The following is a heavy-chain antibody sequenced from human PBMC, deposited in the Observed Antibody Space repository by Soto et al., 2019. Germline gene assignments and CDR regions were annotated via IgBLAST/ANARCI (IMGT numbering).Heavy chain of an antibody. CDR2: IHPGDSDT. J-gene: IGHJ6*02. CDR1: GYSFTRYW. D-gene: IGHD2-15*01. V-gene: IGHV5-51*01. Sequence: GESLKISCEASGYSFTRYWIGWVRQMPGKGLEWMGIIHPGDSDTKYCPSFQGQVTISVDKSITTAYLQWSSLNASDTAMYYCARTPGPEVAASLEYYYFSGMDVWGQGTTVTVSS. CDR3: ARTPGPEVAASLEYYYFSGMDV.